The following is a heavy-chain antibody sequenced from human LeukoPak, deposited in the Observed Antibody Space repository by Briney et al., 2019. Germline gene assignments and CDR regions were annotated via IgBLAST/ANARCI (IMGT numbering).Heavy chain of an antibody. J-gene: IGHJ4*02. CDR3: ARLRGYSDYDRDPPDY. Sequence: GESLKISCKGSGYSFTNYWIGWVRQMPGKGLEWMGIIYPGDSDIRYSPSFQGQVTISADKSISTAYLQWGSLKASDTAMYYCARLRGYSDYDRDPPDYWGQGTLVTVSS. D-gene: IGHD5-12*01. V-gene: IGHV5-51*01. CDR1: GYSFTNYW. CDR2: IYPGDSDI.